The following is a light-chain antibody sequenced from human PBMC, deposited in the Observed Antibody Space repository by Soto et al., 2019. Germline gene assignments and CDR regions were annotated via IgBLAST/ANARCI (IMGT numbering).Light chain of an antibody. J-gene: IGLJ3*02. V-gene: IGLV2-8*01. CDR2: DVN. CDR3: SSYAGSNNWV. Sequence: QSALTQPPSASGSPGQSRTISCTGTRTDVGNYNYVSWYQQHPGKAPKLMISDVNRRPSGVPDRFSGSKSGNTASLTVSGRQAEAEADDYCSSYAGSNNWVFGGGTKVTVL. CDR1: RTDVGNYNY.